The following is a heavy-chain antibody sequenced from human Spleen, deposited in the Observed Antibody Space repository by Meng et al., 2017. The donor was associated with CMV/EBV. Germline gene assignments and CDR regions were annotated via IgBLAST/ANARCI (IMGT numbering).Heavy chain of an antibody. Sequence: GGSLRLSCAASGFTFDHYAMHWVRQAPGKGLEWISGISWNSGSIGYADSVKGRFTISRDNAKNSLYLQINSLRAEDMALYYCARDASSGWYRGDAFDIWGQGTMVTVSS. CDR3: ARDASSGWYRGDAFDI. J-gene: IGHJ3*02. CDR2: ISWNSGSI. D-gene: IGHD6-19*01. V-gene: IGHV3-9*03. CDR1: GFTFDHYA.